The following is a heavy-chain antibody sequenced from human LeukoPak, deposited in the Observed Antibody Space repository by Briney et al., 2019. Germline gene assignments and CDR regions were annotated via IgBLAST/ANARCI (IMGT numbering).Heavy chain of an antibody. Sequence: GASVKVSCKASGYTFTSYGISWVRQAPGQGLEWMGWISAYNGNTNYAQKLQGRVTMTTDTSTGTAYMELRSLRSDDTAVYYCARGDLVGRFGELVLTDFDYWGQGTLVTVSS. CDR3: ARGDLVGRFGELVLTDFDY. V-gene: IGHV1-18*01. J-gene: IGHJ4*02. D-gene: IGHD3-10*01. CDR1: GYTFTSYG. CDR2: ISAYNGNT.